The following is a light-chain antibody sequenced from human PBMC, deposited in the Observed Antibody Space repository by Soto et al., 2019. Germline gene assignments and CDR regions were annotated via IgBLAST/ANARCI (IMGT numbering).Light chain of an antibody. V-gene: IGKV1-39*01. CDR2: DAS. Sequence: DIQMTQSPSSLSASVGDRVTITCRASQSISTSLCWFQQKPGRAPKLLISDASTLQSGVPSRFSGSGFETDFTLTTSSLQPEDFAAYYCLQTYTVPRTFGQGTNLDIK. CDR3: LQTYTVPRT. J-gene: IGKJ2*01. CDR1: QSISTS.